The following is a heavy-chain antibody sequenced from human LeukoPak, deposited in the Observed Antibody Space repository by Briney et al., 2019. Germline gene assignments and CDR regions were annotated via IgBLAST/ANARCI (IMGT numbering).Heavy chain of an antibody. J-gene: IGHJ4*02. CDR1: GGSFSGYY. CDR3: ARGSRQIVVVILDY. CDR2: INHSGST. V-gene: IGHV4-34*01. Sequence: SETLSLXCAVYGGSFSGYYWSWIRQPPGKGLEWIGEINHSGSTNHNPSLKSRVTISVDTSKNQFSLKLSSVTAADTAVYYCARGSRQIVVVILDYWGQGTLVTVSS. D-gene: IGHD2-21*01.